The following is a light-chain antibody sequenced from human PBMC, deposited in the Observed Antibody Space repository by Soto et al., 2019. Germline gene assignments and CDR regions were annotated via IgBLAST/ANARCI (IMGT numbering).Light chain of an antibody. Sequence: QSVLTQPASVSGSPGQSITISCTGTSSDVGGYNYVSWYQQHPGKAPKLMIYEVSNRPSGVSNRFSGSKSGNTASLTISGLQAEDEADYYCSSYSSSSTPSYVCGSGTKVTVL. V-gene: IGLV2-14*01. CDR2: EVS. CDR1: SSDVGGYNY. J-gene: IGLJ1*01. CDR3: SSYSSSSTPSYV.